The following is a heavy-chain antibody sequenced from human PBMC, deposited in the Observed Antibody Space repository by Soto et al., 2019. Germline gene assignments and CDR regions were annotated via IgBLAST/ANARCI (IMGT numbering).Heavy chain of an antibody. CDR3: ARERSAAGTGWFDP. CDR1: GYTFTSYD. Sequence: ASVKVSCKASGYTFTSYDINWLRQATGQGLEWMGWMNPNSGNTGYAQKFQGRVTMTRNTSISTAYMELSSLRSEDTAVYYCARERSAAGTGWFDPWGQGTLVTVSS. V-gene: IGHV1-8*01. CDR2: MNPNSGNT. D-gene: IGHD6-13*01. J-gene: IGHJ5*02.